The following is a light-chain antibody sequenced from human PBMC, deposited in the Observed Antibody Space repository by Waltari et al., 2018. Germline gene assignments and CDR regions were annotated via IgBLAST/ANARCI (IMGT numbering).Light chain of an antibody. J-gene: IGLJ2*01. CDR2: GPG. Sequence: SSDLTQDPSVSVALGQTVRITCQGDTLRRYYASWYQQRPGQAPVLVLYGPGNRPSGIPDRFSGSTSGNTASFTITGAQAEDEADYYCHSRETFSTRLFGGGTRLTV. CDR3: HSRETFSTRL. CDR1: TLRRYY. V-gene: IGLV3-19*01.